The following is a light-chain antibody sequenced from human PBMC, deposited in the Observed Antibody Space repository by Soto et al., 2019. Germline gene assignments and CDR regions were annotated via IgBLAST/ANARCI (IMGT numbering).Light chain of an antibody. CDR2: SAS. CDR3: QQSYRTPHT. J-gene: IGKJ2*01. V-gene: IGKV1-39*01. CDR1: QGVSAY. Sequence: DIQMTQFPSSLYASVGDRVTITCRASQGVSAYLLWYQQRQGRAPRLLIYSASSLVSGVPSRFSGSGSGTNFTLTISRLQPEDFAIYYCQQSYRTPHTFGQGTRLETK.